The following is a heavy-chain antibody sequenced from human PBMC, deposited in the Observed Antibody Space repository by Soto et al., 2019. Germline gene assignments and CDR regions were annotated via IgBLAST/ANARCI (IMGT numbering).Heavy chain of an antibody. V-gene: IGHV1-69*05. CDR3: AREGVRGMDV. Sequence: SVKVSCKASGVTFSSYAISWVRQAPGQGLEWMGGIIPIFGTANYAQKFQGRVTMTRNTSISTAYMELSSLRSEDTAVYYCAREGVRGMDVWGQGTTVTVSS. CDR2: IIPIFGTA. CDR1: GVTFSSYA. D-gene: IGHD3-16*01. J-gene: IGHJ6*02.